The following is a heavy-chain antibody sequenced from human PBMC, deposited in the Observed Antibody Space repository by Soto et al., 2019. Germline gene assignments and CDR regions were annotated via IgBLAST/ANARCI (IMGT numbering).Heavy chain of an antibody. V-gene: IGHV3-48*02. CDR2: ISGPGVTI. CDR3: ATGGGRGSTIRGFRFDP. Sequence: SGGSLRLSCSASGLPFSSHPMNWVRQAPGKGLEWISYISGPGVTIYYADSVKGRFTISRDNANSSLYLQMHSLRDEDTAVYYCATGGGRGSTIRGFRFDPRGQGTLVTVSS. D-gene: IGHD3-10*01. J-gene: IGHJ5*02. CDR1: GLPFSSHP.